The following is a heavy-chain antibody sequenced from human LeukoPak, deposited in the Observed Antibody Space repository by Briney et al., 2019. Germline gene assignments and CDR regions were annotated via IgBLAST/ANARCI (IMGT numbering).Heavy chain of an antibody. J-gene: IGHJ4*02. CDR1: GFTFSTYA. CDR3: ARGSGMPDYFDY. V-gene: IGHV3-21*01. D-gene: IGHD2-2*01. Sequence: GGSLRLSCAASGFTFSTYAVNWVRQAPGKGLEWVSSISSSSSYIYYADSVKGRFTISRDNAKNSLYLQMNSLRAEDTAVYYCARGSGMPDYFDYWGQGTLVTVSS. CDR2: ISSSSSYI.